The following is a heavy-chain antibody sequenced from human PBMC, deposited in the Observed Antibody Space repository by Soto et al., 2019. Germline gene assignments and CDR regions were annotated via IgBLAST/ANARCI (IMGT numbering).Heavy chain of an antibody. Sequence: EVQLVESGGGLVKPGGSLRVSCAASGFTFSTYNMNWVRQAPGKGLEWVSSISSTSSFIYYADSVKGRFTISRDNAKNSLSLHINSLRAEDTAVYYCARALRYCSGGICYPPPYYFDYWGQGTLVTVSS. CDR2: ISSTSSFI. V-gene: IGHV3-21*01. D-gene: IGHD2-15*01. CDR3: ARALRYCSGGICYPPPYYFDY. CDR1: GFTFSTYN. J-gene: IGHJ4*02.